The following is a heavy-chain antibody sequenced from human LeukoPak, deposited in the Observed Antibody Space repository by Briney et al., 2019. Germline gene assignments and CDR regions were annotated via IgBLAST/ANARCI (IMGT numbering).Heavy chain of an antibody. Sequence: ASVKVSCKAPTYTFTNNYLHWVRQAPGQGLEWMGLINPNDGSTDYAQKFQGRVTVTRDTSTSTVYMELSSVTAADTAVYYCATLGITGTYNYWGQGTLVTVSS. CDR3: ATLGITGTYNY. CDR1: TYTFTNNY. D-gene: IGHD1-7*01. V-gene: IGHV1-46*01. J-gene: IGHJ4*02. CDR2: INPNDGST.